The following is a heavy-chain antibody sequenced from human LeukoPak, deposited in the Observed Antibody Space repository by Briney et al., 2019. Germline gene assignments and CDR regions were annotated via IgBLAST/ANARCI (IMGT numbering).Heavy chain of an antibody. CDR1: GFTFSSYS. CDR2: ISSSSSTI. D-gene: IGHD2-21*02. CDR3: ARASHYCGGDCYSPLDY. J-gene: IGHJ4*02. Sequence: QAGGSLRLSCAASGFTFSSYSMNWVRQAPGKGLEWVSYISSSSSTIYYADSVKGRFTISRDNAKNSLYLQMNSLRAEDTAVYYCARASHYCGGDCYSPLDYWGQGTLVTVSS. V-gene: IGHV3-48*04.